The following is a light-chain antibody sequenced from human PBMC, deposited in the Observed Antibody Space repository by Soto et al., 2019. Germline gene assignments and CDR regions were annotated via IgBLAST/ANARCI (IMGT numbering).Light chain of an antibody. CDR3: SSYISSSALYV. V-gene: IGLV2-14*01. J-gene: IGLJ1*01. CDR2: EVS. CDR1: ISDIAGSNY. Sequence: QSVLTQPASVSGSPGQSITISCTGTISDIAGSNYVSWYQHHPGKAPKLMIYEVSNRTSGVSNRFSGSKSGKTASLTISGLQAEDEADYYCSSYISSSALYVFGTGTKVTVL.